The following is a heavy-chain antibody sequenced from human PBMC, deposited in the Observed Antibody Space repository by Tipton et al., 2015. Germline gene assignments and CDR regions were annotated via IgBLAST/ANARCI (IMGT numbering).Heavy chain of an antibody. CDR3: ARDLEHGMDV. CDR1: GGFFSDYY. D-gene: IGHD5-24*01. V-gene: IGHV4-59*01. CDR2: ISYTETS. J-gene: IGHJ6*02. Sequence: TLSLTCTVSGGFFSDYYWGWIRQPPGKGLEWIGYISYTETSHYNPSLKSRVTISVDTSKNEFSLKLSSVTAADTAVYYCARDLEHGMDVWGQGTTVTVSS.